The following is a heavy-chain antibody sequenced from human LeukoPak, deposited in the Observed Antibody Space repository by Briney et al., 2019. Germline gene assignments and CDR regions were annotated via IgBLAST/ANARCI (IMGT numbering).Heavy chain of an antibody. Sequence: HPGGSLRLSCAASGFTFINAWMAWVRQAPGKGLEYVSAISSNGGSTYYANSVKGRFTISRDNSKNTLYLQMGSLRAEDMAVYYCARSRWLQFAAFDIWGQGTMVTVSS. V-gene: IGHV3-64*01. CDR1: GFTFINAW. CDR3: ARSRWLQFAAFDI. J-gene: IGHJ3*02. CDR2: ISSNGGST. D-gene: IGHD5-24*01.